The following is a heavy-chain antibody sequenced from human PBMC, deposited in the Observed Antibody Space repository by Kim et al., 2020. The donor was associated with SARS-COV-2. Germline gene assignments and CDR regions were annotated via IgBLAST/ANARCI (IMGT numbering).Heavy chain of an antibody. Sequence: GGSLRLSCAASGFTFSSYWMSWVRQAPGKGLEWVANIKQDGSEKYYVDSVKGRFTISRDNAKNSLYLQMNSLRAEDTAVYYCARTSMGGYSGYDITGTFDYWGQGTLVTVSS. CDR1: GFTFSSYW. V-gene: IGHV3-7*03. D-gene: IGHD5-12*01. J-gene: IGHJ4*02. CDR3: ARTSMGGYSGYDITGTFDY. CDR2: IKQDGSEK.